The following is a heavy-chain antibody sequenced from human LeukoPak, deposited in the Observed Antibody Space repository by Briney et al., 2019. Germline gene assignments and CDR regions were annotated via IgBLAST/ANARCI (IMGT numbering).Heavy chain of an antibody. Sequence: PSETLSLTGTVSGGSISSSGYYWDWIRQPPGKGLEWIGSVYYSGNTYYKSSLESRVTISVDTSNNRFSLKLNSVTAADTGTYYCARTSGRGSVDPGTSGYVDSWGQGSLVTVSS. D-gene: IGHD3-22*01. J-gene: IGHJ4*02. CDR3: ARTSGRGSVDPGTSGYVDS. CDR1: GGSISSSGYY. V-gene: IGHV4-39*01. CDR2: VYYSGNT.